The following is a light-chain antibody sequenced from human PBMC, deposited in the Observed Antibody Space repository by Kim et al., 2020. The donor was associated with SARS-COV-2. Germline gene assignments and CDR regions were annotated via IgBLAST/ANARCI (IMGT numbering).Light chain of an antibody. CDR3: STWDDSLNGPV. V-gene: IGLV1-44*01. CDR2: SNN. J-gene: IGLJ2*01. CDR1: SSNIGSNT. Sequence: GQRVTISCSGSSSNIGSNTVTWYQQLPGTAPKLLIYSNNQRPSGVPDRFSGSKSGTSASLAISGLQSEDEADYYCSTWDDSLNGPVFGGGTQLTVL.